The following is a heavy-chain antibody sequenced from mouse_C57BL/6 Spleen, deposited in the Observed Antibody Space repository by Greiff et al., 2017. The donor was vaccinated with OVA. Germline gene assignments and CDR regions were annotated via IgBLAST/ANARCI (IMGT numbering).Heavy chain of an antibody. D-gene: IGHD1-1*01. CDR3: ASLNYYGSSSFDY. CDR2: IYPGDGDT. J-gene: IGHJ2*01. CDR1: CYAFSSYW. V-gene: IGHV1-80*01. Sequence: VKLMESGAELVKPGASVKISCKASCYAFSSYWMNWVKQRPGKGLEWIGQIYPGDGDTNYNGKFKGKATLTADKSSSTAYMQLSSLTSEDSAVYFCASLNYYGSSSFDYWGQGTTLTVSS.